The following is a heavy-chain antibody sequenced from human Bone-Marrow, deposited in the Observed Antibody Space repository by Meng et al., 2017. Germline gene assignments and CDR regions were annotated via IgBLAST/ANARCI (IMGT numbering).Heavy chain of an antibody. CDR2: IYYSGST. CDR1: GGSISSSSYY. CDR3: ARVNYYYDSSGYYPVEYFQH. V-gene: IGHV4-39*07. D-gene: IGHD3-22*01. J-gene: IGHJ1*01. Sequence: GSLRLSCTVSGGSISSSSYYWGWIRQPPGKGLEWIGSIYYSGSTYYNPSLKSRVTISVDTSKNQFSLKLSSVTAADTAVYYCARVNYYYDSSGYYPVEYFQHWGQGTLVTVSS.